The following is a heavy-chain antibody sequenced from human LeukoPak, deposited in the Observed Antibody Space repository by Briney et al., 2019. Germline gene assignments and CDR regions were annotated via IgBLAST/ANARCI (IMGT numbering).Heavy chain of an antibody. CDR2: IYYDGST. Sequence: SETLSLTCTVSGGSISSSSYSWGWIRQPPGKGLEWIGIIYYDGSTYYNPSLTGRVTISVDTSKTQLSLKLSSVTAADTAVYYCARLEPAAATYFDYWGQGTLVTVSA. CDR3: ARLEPAAATYFDY. V-gene: IGHV4-39*01. J-gene: IGHJ4*02. D-gene: IGHD2-2*01. CDR1: GGSISSSSYS.